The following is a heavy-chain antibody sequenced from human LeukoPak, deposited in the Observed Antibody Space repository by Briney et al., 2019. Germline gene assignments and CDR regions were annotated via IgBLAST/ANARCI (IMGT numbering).Heavy chain of an antibody. CDR3: ARGRYQLLPPVHWWFDP. CDR2: IYFSGST. J-gene: IGHJ5*02. Sequence: PSETLSLTCTVSGGSISSYYWSWIRQPPGKGLEWIGYIYFSGSTNYNPSLKSRVTISVDTSKNQFSLKLSSVTAADTAVYYCARGRYQLLPPVHWWFDPWGQGTLVTVSS. CDR1: GGSISSYY. V-gene: IGHV4-59*01. D-gene: IGHD2-2*01.